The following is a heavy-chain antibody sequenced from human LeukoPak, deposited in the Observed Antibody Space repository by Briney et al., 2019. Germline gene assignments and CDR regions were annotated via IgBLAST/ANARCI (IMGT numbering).Heavy chain of an antibody. Sequence: SSETLSLTRTVSGGSISSNSYSWGWIRQPRGKGLEWIGSIYYSGNTYYSPSLKSRVTISVDTSKKQCSLKLSSVTAADTAVYYCARDRLRITIFGVVRRPPHFDYWGQGTLVIVSS. CDR1: GGSISSNSYS. CDR2: IYYSGNT. CDR3: ARDRLRITIFGVVRRPPHFDY. V-gene: IGHV4-39*02. D-gene: IGHD3-3*01. J-gene: IGHJ4*02.